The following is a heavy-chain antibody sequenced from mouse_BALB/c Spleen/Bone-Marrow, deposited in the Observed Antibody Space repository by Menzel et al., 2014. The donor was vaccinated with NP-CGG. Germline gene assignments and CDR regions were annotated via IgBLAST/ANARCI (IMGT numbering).Heavy chain of an antibody. D-gene: IGHD2-3*01. CDR2: ISNGGGST. CDR1: GFTFSEYY. Sequence: EVKLVESGGGLVQPGGSLKLSCATSGFTFSEYYMYWVRQTPEKGLEWVAYISNGGGSTYYPDTVKGRFTISRDNAKNTLYLQMSRLKSEDTAMYYCARRGWYYAMDYWGQGTSVTVSS. J-gene: IGHJ4*01. V-gene: IGHV5-12*02. CDR3: ARRGWYYAMDY.